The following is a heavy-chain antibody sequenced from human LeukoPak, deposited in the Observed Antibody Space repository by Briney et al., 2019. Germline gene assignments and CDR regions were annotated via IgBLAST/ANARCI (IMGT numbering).Heavy chain of an antibody. CDR1: GYTFTGYY. D-gene: IGHD3-10*01. V-gene: IGHV1-2*06. J-gene: IGHJ4*02. CDR2: INPNSGGT. CDR3: ARLPVRGVIHFDY. Sequence: GASVKVSCKASGYTFTGYYMHWVRQAPGQGLEWMGRINPNSGGTNYAQKFQGRVTMTRGTSISTAYMELSRLRSDDTAVYYCARLPVRGVIHFDYWGQGTLVTVSS.